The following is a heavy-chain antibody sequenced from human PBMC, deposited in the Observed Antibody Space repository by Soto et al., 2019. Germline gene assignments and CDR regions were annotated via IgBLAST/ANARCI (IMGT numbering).Heavy chain of an antibody. J-gene: IGHJ6*02. CDR1: GYTFTSYD. CDR3: ARGPFTMIVVARYGMDV. V-gene: IGHV1-8*01. Sequence: QVQLVQSGAEVKKPGASVKVSCKASGYTFTSYDINWVRQATGQGLEWMGWMNPNSGNTGYAQKFQGRVTMTRNTYISTAYMELSSLRSEDTAVYYCARGPFTMIVVARYGMDVWGQGTTVTVSS. CDR2: MNPNSGNT. D-gene: IGHD3-22*01.